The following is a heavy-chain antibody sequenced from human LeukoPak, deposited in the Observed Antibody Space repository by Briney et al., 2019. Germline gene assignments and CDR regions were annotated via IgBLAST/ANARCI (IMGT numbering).Heavy chain of an antibody. V-gene: IGHV3-23*01. CDR1: GFTFTTYS. CDR3: AKDLRYGDYMYDY. J-gene: IGHJ4*02. D-gene: IGHD4-17*01. CDR2: ISGSGGST. Sequence: GGSLRLSCEASGFTFTTYSMTWVRQAPGKGLEWVSAISGSGGSTYYADSVKGRFTISRDNSKNTLYLQMNSLRAEDTAVYYCAKDLRYGDYMYDYWGQGTLVTVSS.